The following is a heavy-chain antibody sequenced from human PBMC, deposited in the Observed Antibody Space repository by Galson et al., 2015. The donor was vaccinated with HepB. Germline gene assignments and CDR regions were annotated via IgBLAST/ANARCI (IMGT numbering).Heavy chain of an antibody. D-gene: IGHD3-16*01. V-gene: IGHV4-34*01. CDR2: INHSGST. J-gene: IGHJ4*02. Sequence: SETLSLTCAVYGGSFSGYYWSWIRQPPGKGLEWIGEINHSGSTNYNPSLKSRVTISVDTSKNQFSLKLSSVTAADTAVYYCARFVRLILFDYWGQGTLVTVSS. CDR3: ARFVRLILFDY. CDR1: GGSFSGYY.